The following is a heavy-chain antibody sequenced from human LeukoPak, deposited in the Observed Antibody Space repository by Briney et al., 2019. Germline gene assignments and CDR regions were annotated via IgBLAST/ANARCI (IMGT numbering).Heavy chain of an antibody. D-gene: IGHD2-2*01. CDR3: AKDGVVAVATSVYYYYYGMDV. V-gene: IGHV1-69*02. CDR2: IIPILNIT. Sequence: GSSVKVSCKASGGTFSSYTISWVRQAPGQGLEWMGRIIPILNITDYAQNFQGRVTLTADKSTSTAYMELSTLRSEDTAVYYCAKDGVVAVATSVYYYYYGMDVWGQGTTVTVSS. CDR1: GGTFSSYT. J-gene: IGHJ6*02.